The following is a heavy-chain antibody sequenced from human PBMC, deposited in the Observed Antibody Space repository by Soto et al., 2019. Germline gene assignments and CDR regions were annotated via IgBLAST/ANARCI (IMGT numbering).Heavy chain of an antibody. J-gene: IGHJ4*02. Sequence: QVQLQESGPGLVKLSQTLSLTCSVSGGSISIGGYYWSWIRQRPRKGLEWIGYISYSGSTYHNPSLKSRFSISGDTSKKPFSLKMSSVTAADTAVYYCARGRLLSTIDYWGQGTLVTVSS. CDR1: GGSISIGGYY. CDR2: ISYSGST. V-gene: IGHV4-31*03. D-gene: IGHD3-10*01. CDR3: ARGRLLSTIDY.